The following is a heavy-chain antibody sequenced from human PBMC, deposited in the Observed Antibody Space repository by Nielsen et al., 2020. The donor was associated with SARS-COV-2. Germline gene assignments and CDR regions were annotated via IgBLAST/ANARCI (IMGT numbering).Heavy chain of an antibody. V-gene: IGHV3-33*08. CDR3: TTGRVLRGSGSYYY. Sequence: GESLKISCAASGFTFSSYGMHWVRQAPGKGLEWVAVIWYDGSNKYYADSVKGRFTISRDNSKNTLYLQMNSLRAEDTAVYYCTTGRVLRGSGSYYYWGQGTLVTVSS. D-gene: IGHD3-10*01. CDR2: IWYDGSNK. J-gene: IGHJ4*02. CDR1: GFTFSSYG.